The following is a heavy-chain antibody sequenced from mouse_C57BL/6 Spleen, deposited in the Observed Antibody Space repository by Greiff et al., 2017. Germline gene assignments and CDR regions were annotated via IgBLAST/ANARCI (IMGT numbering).Heavy chain of an antibody. CDR3: TREGRKGYFDV. J-gene: IGHJ1*03. CDR1: GYTFTDYE. Sequence: QVQLQQSGAELVRPGASVTLSCKASGYTFTDYEMHWVKQTPVHGLEWIGAIDPETGGTAYNQKFKGKAILTADKSSSTAYMELRSLTSEDSAVYYCTREGRKGYFDVWGTGTTVTVSS. V-gene: IGHV1-15*01. CDR2: IDPETGGT. D-gene: IGHD3-3*01.